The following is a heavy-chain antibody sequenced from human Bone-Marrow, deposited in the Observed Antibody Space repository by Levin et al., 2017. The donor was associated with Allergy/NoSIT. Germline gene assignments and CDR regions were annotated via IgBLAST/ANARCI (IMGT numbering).Heavy chain of an antibody. CDR2: ISWNSGSI. V-gene: IGHV3-9*01. CDR1: GFTFDDYA. CDR3: AKDIAPGCSGGSCYSGFDY. Sequence: SLKISCAASGFTFDDYAMHWVRQAPGKGLEWVSGISWNSGSIGYADSVKGRFTISRDNAKNSLYLQMNSLRAEDTALYYCAKDIAPGCSGGSCYSGFDYWGQGTLVTVSS. J-gene: IGHJ4*02. D-gene: IGHD2-15*01.